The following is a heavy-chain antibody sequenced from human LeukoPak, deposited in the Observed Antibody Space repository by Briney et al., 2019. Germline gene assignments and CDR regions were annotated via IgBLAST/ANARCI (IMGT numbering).Heavy chain of an antibody. CDR1: GFTSISYW. V-gene: IGHV3-20*04. J-gene: IGHJ4*02. CDR2: INWNGGST. D-gene: IGHD6-13*01. CDR3: AKTLQSSWYYFDY. Sequence: PGGSLRLSCEASGFTSISYWMTWVRQAPGKGLEWVSGINWNGGSTGYADSVKGRFTISRDNAKNSLYLQMNSLRAEDTAVYYCAKTLQSSWYYFDYWGQGTLVTVSS.